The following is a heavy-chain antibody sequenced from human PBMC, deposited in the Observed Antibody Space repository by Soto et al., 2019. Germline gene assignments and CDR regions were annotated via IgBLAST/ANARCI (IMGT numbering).Heavy chain of an antibody. Sequence: PGGSLRLSCAASGFTFSSYGMHWIRQAPGKGLEWVAVISYDGSNKYYADSVKGRFTISRDNSKNTLYLQMNSLRAEDTAVYYCAKDWEVVTALSDWGQGTLVTVSS. V-gene: IGHV3-30*18. CDR3: AKDWEVVTALSD. CDR1: GFTFSSYG. D-gene: IGHD2-21*02. J-gene: IGHJ4*02. CDR2: ISYDGSNK.